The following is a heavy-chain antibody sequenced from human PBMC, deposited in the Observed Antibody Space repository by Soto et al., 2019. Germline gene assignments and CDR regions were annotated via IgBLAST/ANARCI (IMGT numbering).Heavy chain of an antibody. CDR3: AKTIAVAGSYYFDY. CDR2: ISGSGGST. D-gene: IGHD6-19*01. CDR1: GFTFSSYA. Sequence: GGSLRLSCAASGFTFSSYAMSWVRQAPGKGLEWVSAISGSGGSTYYADSLKGRFTISRDNSKNTLYLQMNSLRAEDTAVYYCAKTIAVAGSYYFDYWGQGTLVTVSS. V-gene: IGHV3-23*01. J-gene: IGHJ4*02.